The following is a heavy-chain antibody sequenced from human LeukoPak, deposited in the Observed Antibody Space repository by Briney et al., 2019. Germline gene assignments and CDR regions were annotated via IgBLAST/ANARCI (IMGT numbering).Heavy chain of an antibody. J-gene: IGHJ4*02. Sequence: GGSLRLSCAASGFTFSSYAMSWVRQAPGKGLEWVLAISGSGGSTYYADSVKGRFTISRDNSKNTLYLQMNSLRAEDTAVYYCANTEWLADNFDYWGQGTLVTVSS. CDR3: ANTEWLADNFDY. V-gene: IGHV3-23*01. CDR2: ISGSGGST. CDR1: GFTFSSYA. D-gene: IGHD6-19*01.